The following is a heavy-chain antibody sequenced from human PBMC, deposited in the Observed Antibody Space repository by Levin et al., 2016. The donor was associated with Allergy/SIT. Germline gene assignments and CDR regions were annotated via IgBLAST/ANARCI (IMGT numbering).Heavy chain of an antibody. J-gene: IGHJ5*02. CDR3: ATQAAYSDSEDWFDP. Sequence: SETLSLTCTVSGGSITSNLFYWSWIRQPPGKGLEWVGYIYYTGTTFYNPSLKSRVTISVDTSKNQFSLELTSVTAADTAVYYCATQAAYSDSEDWFDPWGQGTLVTVSS. D-gene: IGHD4-11*01. V-gene: IGHV4-30-4*01. CDR1: GGSITSNLFY. CDR2: IYYTGTT.